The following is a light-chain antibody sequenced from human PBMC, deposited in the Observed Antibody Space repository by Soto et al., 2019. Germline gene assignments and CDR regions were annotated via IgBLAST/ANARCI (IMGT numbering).Light chain of an antibody. J-gene: IGKJ5*01. CDR1: RSVSSY. V-gene: IGKV3-15*01. CDR2: DTS. Sequence: EIVLTQSPATLSLSPGERATLSCRASRSVSSYLAWYQHKPGQAPRLLIYDTSTRAAGIPARFTGSGSGTDFTLTISSLQSEDFAVYYCQQYNTWRSISFGQGTRLEIK. CDR3: QQYNTWRSIS.